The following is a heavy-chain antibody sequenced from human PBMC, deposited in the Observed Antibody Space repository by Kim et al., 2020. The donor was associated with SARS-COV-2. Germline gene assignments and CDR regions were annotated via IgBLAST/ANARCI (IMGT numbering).Heavy chain of an antibody. Sequence: NPSLKSRVTISVDKSKNQFSLKLGSVTAADTAGYYCATSLRAASSYYFDYWGQGTLVTVSS. V-gene: IGHV4-4*02. CDR3: ATSLRAASSYYFDY. D-gene: IGHD6-13*01. J-gene: IGHJ4*02.